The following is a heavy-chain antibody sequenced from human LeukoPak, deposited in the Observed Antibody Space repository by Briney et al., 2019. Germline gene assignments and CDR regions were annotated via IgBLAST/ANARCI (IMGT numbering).Heavy chain of an antibody. CDR2: IYYSGST. V-gene: IGHV4-59*08. Sequence: SETLSLTCTVSGGSISSYYWSWIRQPPGKGLEWIGYIYYSGSTNYNPSLKSRVTISVDTSKNQFSLKLSSVTAADTAVYYCARHSGLIAAAALDAFDIWGQGTMVTVSS. CDR3: ARHSGLIAAAALDAFDI. J-gene: IGHJ3*02. CDR1: GGSISSYY. D-gene: IGHD6-13*01.